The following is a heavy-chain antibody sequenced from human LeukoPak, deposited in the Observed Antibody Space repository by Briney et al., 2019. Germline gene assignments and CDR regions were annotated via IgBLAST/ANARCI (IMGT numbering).Heavy chain of an antibody. J-gene: IGHJ5*02. Sequence: SETLSLTCTVSGGSISSYYWSWIRQPAGKGLEWIGRIYTSGSTNYNPSLKSRVTISVDTSKNQFSLRLTSVTATDTAVYYCARLHSSRAEEFDPWGQGTLVTVSS. CDR3: ARLHSSRAEEFDP. V-gene: IGHV4-4*07. CDR1: GGSISSYY. CDR2: IYTSGST.